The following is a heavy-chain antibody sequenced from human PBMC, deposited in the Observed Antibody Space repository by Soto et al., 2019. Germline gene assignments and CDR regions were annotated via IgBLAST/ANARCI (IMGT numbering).Heavy chain of an antibody. J-gene: IGHJ6*02. CDR3: AKDIAYCGGDCYSNYGMDV. Sequence: GGSLRLSCAASGFTFSSYAMSWVRQAPGKGLEWVSAISGSGGSTYYADSVKGRFTISRDNSKNTLYLQMNSLRAEDTAVYYCAKDIAYCGGDCYSNYGMDVWGQGTTVTV. CDR2: ISGSGGST. V-gene: IGHV3-23*01. CDR1: GFTFSSYA. D-gene: IGHD2-21*02.